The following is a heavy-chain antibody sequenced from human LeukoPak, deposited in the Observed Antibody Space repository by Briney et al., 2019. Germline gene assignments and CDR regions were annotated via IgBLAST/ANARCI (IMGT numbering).Heavy chain of an antibody. Sequence: PSETLSLTCAVYGGSFSGYYWSWIRQPPGKGLEWIGEINRDGNTNYNSSLKSRVTMSVDTSKNQFSLKLSSITAADTAVYYCARADWNDGGYAFDIWGQGTMVTVSS. J-gene: IGHJ3*02. CDR1: GGSFSGYY. D-gene: IGHD1-1*01. V-gene: IGHV4-34*01. CDR3: ARADWNDGGYAFDI. CDR2: INRDGNT.